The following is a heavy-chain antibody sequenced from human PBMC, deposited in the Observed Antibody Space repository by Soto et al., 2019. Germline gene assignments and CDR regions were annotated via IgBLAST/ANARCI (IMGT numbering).Heavy chain of an antibody. D-gene: IGHD6-25*01. CDR3: ARVFSSGSGWMYYFDF. CDR1: SDSIAGENW. Sequence: QVQLQESGPGLVKPSETLSLTCTVSSDSIAGENWWSWVRQPPGMGLEWIGEIFHTGGTNDNPSLKGRVTMEVDKSKNQFSLKLISATAADTAGYYGARVFSSGSGWMYYFDFWGQGTLVSVSS. CDR2: IFHTGGT. V-gene: IGHV4-4*02. J-gene: IGHJ4*02.